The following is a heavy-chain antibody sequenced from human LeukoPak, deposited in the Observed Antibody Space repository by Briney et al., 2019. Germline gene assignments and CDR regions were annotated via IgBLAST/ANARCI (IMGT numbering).Heavy chain of an antibody. CDR2: INHSGST. Sequence: PSETLSLTCAVYGGSFSDYYWSWIRQPPGKGLEWIGEINHSGSTNYNPSLKSRVTISVDTSKNQFSLKLSSVTAADTAVYYCARGYYYGMDVWGQGTTVTVSS. CDR1: GGSFSDYY. J-gene: IGHJ6*02. V-gene: IGHV4-34*01. CDR3: ARGYYYGMDV.